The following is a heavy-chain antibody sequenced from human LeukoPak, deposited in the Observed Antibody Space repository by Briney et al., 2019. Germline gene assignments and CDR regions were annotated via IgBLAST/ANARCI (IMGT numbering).Heavy chain of an antibody. Sequence: GVSVKVFCKASGYTFTSYYMHWVRQAPRQGLEWMGIIIPRGGTTSYAQKFQGRVTMTRDTYPRTVYMELSSLRSEDTAVYYCARRMFGIDALDIWGQGTMVTVSP. CDR1: GYTFTSYY. V-gene: IGHV1-46*01. CDR2: IIPRGGTT. CDR3: ARRMFGIDALDI. D-gene: IGHD3-10*02. J-gene: IGHJ3*02.